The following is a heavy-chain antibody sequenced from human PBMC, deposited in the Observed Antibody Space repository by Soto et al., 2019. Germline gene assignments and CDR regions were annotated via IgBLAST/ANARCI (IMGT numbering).Heavy chain of an antibody. CDR2: IYYSGST. J-gene: IGHJ4*02. Sequence: QVQLQESGPGLVKPSQTLSLTCTVSGGSISSGGYYWSWIRQHPGKGLEWIGYIYYSGSTYYNPSLKSRVTIXXDXSXXQFSLKLSSVTAADTAVYYCAGYCSSTSCYPGTDYWGQGTLVTVSS. V-gene: IGHV4-31*03. CDR3: AGYCSSTSCYPGTDY. D-gene: IGHD2-2*01. CDR1: GGSISSGGYY.